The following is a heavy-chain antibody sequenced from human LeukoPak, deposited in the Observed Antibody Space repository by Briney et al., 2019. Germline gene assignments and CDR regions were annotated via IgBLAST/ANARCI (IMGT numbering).Heavy chain of an antibody. D-gene: IGHD2-8*01. V-gene: IGHV1-18*01. J-gene: IGHJ4*02. Sequence: GASGKVSCKASGYTFTSYGISWVRQAPGQGLEWMGWISAYNGNTNYAQKLQGRVTMTTDTSTSTAYMELRSLRSDDTAVYCCAGDGEYCTNGVCSQIDYWGQGTLVTVSS. CDR3: AGDGEYCTNGVCSQIDY. CDR2: ISAYNGNT. CDR1: GYTFTSYG.